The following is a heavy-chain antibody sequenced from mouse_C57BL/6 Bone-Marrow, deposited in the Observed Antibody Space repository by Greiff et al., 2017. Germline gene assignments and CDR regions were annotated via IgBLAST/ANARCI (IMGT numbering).Heavy chain of an antibody. CDR3: ARSGDYDENCYAVDY. CDR2: IDPSDSYT. V-gene: IGHV1-69*01. D-gene: IGHD2-4*01. J-gene: IGHJ4*01. CDR1: GYTFTSYW. Sequence: QVQLQQPGAELVMPGASVKLSCKASGYTFTSYWMHWVKQRPGQGLEWIGEIDPSDSYTNYNQKFKGKSTLTVDKSSSTAYMQLSSLTSKDSAVYYCARSGDYDENCYAVDYWGQGTSVTVSS.